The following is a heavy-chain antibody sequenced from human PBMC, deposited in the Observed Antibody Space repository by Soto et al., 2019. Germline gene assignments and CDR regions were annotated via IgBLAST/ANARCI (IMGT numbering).Heavy chain of an antibody. CDR2: IKQDGSEK. Sequence: GGSLRLSCAASGFTFSSYWMSWVRQAPGKGLEWVANIKQDGSEKYYVDSVKGRFTISRDNAKNSLYLQMNSLRAEDTAVYYCARDLRYCSGGSCYQNYWGQGTLVTVSS. J-gene: IGHJ4*02. CDR1: GFTFSSYW. CDR3: ARDLRYCSGGSCYQNY. D-gene: IGHD2-15*01. V-gene: IGHV3-7*01.